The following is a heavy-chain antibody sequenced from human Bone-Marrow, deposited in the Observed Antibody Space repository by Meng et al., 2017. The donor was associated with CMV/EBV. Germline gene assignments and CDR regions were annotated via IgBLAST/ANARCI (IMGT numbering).Heavy chain of an antibody. D-gene: IGHD5-24*01. V-gene: IGHV1-69*10. J-gene: IGHJ3*02. CDR3: ARDRGYNRHDAFDI. CDR2: IIPILGIA. Sequence: SVKVSCKASGGTFSSYAISWVRQAPGQGLEWMGGIIPILGIANYAQKFQGRVTITADKSTSTAYMELSSPRSEDTAVYYCARDRGYNRHDAFDIWGQGKMVAASS. CDR1: GGTFSSYA.